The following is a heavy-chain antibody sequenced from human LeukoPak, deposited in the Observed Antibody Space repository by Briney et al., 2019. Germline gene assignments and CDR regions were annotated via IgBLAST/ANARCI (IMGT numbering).Heavy chain of an antibody. Sequence: SETLSLTCTVSGCSISSYYWSWIRQPAGKGLEWIGRIYTSGSTNYNPSLKSRVTISVDKSKNQFSLKLSSVTDADTAAYYCARGTLYSNGWYYFDYWGQGTLVTVSS. J-gene: IGHJ4*02. V-gene: IGHV4-4*07. CDR1: GCSISSYY. CDR3: ARGTLYSNGWYYFDY. CDR2: IYTSGST. D-gene: IGHD6-19*01.